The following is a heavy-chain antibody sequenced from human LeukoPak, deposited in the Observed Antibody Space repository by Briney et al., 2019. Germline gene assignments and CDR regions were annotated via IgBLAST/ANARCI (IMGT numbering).Heavy chain of an antibody. D-gene: IGHD7-27*01. Sequence: SETLSLTCTVSGGFITAYYWSWIRQPPGKGLEWIGYVYYTGSTEYNPSLRSRVTISLEMSKHQSSLNLTSVTAADTAVYYCASNTGTVFDYWGQGALVTVSS. CDR3: ASNTGTVFDY. CDR2: VYYTGST. V-gene: IGHV4-59*01. CDR1: GGFITAYY. J-gene: IGHJ4*02.